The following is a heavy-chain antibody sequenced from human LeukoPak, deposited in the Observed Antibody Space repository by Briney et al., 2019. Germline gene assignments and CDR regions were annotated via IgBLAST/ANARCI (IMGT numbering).Heavy chain of an antibody. V-gene: IGHV1-8*03. CDR1: GYTFTSYD. Sequence: ASVKVSCKASGYTFTSYDINWVRQATGQGLEWMGWMNANSGNTGYAQKFQGRVTITRNTSISTAYMELSSLRSEDTAVYYCARGRRKGSCSSTSCYYFDYWGQGTLVTVSS. D-gene: IGHD2-2*01. CDR3: ARGRRKGSCSSTSCYYFDY. CDR2: MNANSGNT. J-gene: IGHJ4*02.